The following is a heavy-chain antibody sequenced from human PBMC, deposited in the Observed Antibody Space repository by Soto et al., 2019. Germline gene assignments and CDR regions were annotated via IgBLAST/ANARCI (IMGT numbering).Heavy chain of an antibody. V-gene: IGHV3-23*01. CDR3: VKGSASVRPYYFDY. J-gene: IGHJ4*02. CDR1: GFTFSSHA. Sequence: DVQLLESGGGLVQSGGSLRLSCVASGFTFSSHAMSWVRQAPGQGLEWVSAISGSGGSTFYADSVKGRFTISRDNSKNTLFLQMTSRRAEDTAVYYCVKGSASVRPYYFDYWGQGALVTVSS. D-gene: IGHD6-6*01. CDR2: ISGSGGST.